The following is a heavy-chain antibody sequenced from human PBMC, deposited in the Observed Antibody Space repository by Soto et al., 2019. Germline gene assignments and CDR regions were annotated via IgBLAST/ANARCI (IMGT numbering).Heavy chain of an antibody. V-gene: IGHV4-34*01. J-gene: IGHJ6*02. Sequence: QVQLQQWGAGLLKPSETLSLTSAVYGGSFSGYYWSRIRQPPGKGLEWIGEINHSGSTNYNPSLKSRVTISVDTSKNQFSLKLSSVTAADTAVYYCARAPLRRRHSSWYYYNKWGQGTTVTVSS. D-gene: IGHD6-13*01. CDR1: GGSFSGYY. CDR2: INHSGST. CDR3: ARAPLRRRHSSWYYYNK.